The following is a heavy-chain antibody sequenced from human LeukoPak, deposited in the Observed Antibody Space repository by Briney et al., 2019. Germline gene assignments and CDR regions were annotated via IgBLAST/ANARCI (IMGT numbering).Heavy chain of an antibody. D-gene: IGHD3-3*01. Sequence: SVKVSCKASGGTFSSYAISWVRQAPGQGLEWMGGIIPIFGTANYAQKFQGRVTITADESTSTAYMELSSLRSEDTAVYYCAGAVVIIPDYYYMDVWCKGTTVTVSS. CDR2: IIPIFGTA. V-gene: IGHV1-69*01. CDR1: GGTFSSYA. CDR3: AGAVVIIPDYYYMDV. J-gene: IGHJ6*03.